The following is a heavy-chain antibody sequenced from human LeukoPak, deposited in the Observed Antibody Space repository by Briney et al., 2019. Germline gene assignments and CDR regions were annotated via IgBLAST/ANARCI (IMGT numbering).Heavy chain of an antibody. Sequence: KTSETLSLTCTVSGGSISSNYWSWIRQPAGKGLEWIGRIYTSGATQYNPSLESRVTMSLDTSKNQFSLKLTSVTAADTAVYYCARESSGWYWYMDVWGKGTTVTVSS. CDR1: GGSISSNY. V-gene: IGHV4-4*07. J-gene: IGHJ6*03. CDR2: IYTSGAT. D-gene: IGHD6-19*01. CDR3: ARESSGWYWYMDV.